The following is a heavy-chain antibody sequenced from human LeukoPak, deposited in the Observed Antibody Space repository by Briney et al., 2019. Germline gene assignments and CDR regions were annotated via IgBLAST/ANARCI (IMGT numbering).Heavy chain of an antibody. Sequence: KPSETLSLTCTVSGGSISSYYWSWIRQPPGKGLELIGYIYYSGSTNYNPSLKSRVTISVDTSKNQFSLKLSSVTAADTAVYYCARGPERTFNWFDPWGQGTLVTVSS. J-gene: IGHJ5*02. CDR2: IYYSGST. CDR3: ARGPERTFNWFDP. V-gene: IGHV4-59*01. CDR1: GGSISSYY.